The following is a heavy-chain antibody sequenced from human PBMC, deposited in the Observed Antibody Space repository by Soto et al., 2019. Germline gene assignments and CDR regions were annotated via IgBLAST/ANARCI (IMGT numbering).Heavy chain of an antibody. CDR2: IYWDDDK. J-gene: IGHJ4*02. CDR1: GFSLSTSGVG. D-gene: IGHD3-10*01. CDR3: AHLVPPSDMVRRVAPFDY. Sequence: QITLKESGPTLVKPTQTLTLTCTFSGFSLSTSGVGVGWIRQPPGKALEWLALIYWDDDKRYSPSLKSRLTTTKDTSKNHVVLTMPKMDPVDTATYYCAHLVPPSDMVRRVAPFDYWGQGTLVTVSS. V-gene: IGHV2-5*02.